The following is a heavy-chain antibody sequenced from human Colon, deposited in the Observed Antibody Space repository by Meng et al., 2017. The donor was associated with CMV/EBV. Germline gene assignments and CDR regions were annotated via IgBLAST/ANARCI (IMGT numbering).Heavy chain of an antibody. CDR2: INSDGSSK. D-gene: IGHD6-6*01. CDR1: GFTFSSYW. CDR3: ARDPEQVVGGDYYFDY. J-gene: IGHJ4*02. V-gene: IGHV3-74*03. Sequence: GGPLRLSCAASGFTFSSYWMHWVRQAPGKGLVWVPRINSDGSSKTYADSVKGRFTISRDNAKNTLYLQMNSLRAEDTAVYYCARDPEQVVGGDYYFDYWGQGTLVTVSS.